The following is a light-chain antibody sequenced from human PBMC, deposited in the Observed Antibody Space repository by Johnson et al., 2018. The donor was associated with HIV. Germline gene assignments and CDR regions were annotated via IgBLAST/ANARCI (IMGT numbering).Light chain of an antibody. Sequence: QSVLTQPPSVSAAPGQKVTISCSGSSSNIENYYVSWYQHHPGTAPKLHIYDNNKRPSGIPDRFSGSKSGTSATLGITGLQTGDEADYYCGTWDSSLSNFVFGIGTKVSVL. CDR3: GTWDSSLSNFV. J-gene: IGLJ1*01. CDR1: SSNIENYY. V-gene: IGLV1-51*01. CDR2: DNN.